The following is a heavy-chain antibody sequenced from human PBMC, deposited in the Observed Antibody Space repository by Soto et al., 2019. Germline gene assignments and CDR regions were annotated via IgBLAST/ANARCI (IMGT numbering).Heavy chain of an antibody. CDR1: GGTFSSYA. CDR3: ARGPQLDYYDSSGYKSAEYFQH. V-gene: IGHV1-69*12. D-gene: IGHD3-22*01. J-gene: IGHJ1*01. CDR2: IIPIFGTA. Sequence: QLQLVQSGAEVKKPGSSVKVSCKASGGTFSSYAMSWVRQAPGQGVEWMGGIIPIFGTANYAQKFQGRVTITADESTSTAYMELSSLRSEDTAVYYCARGPQLDYYDSSGYKSAEYFQHWGQGTLVTVSS.